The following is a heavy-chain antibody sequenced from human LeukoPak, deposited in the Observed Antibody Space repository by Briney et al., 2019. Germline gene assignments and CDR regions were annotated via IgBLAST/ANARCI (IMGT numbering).Heavy chain of an antibody. J-gene: IGHJ4*02. CDR1: GDSFSGYY. CDR2: INHRGTT. Sequence: SETLSLTCAVYGDSFSGYYWSWIRQPPGKGLEWIAEINHRGTTHYNPSLKSRVTISVDTSKNQFSLKLSSVTAADTAVYYCARERDYGDSGYFDYWGQGTLVTVSS. D-gene: IGHD4-17*01. CDR3: ARERDYGDSGYFDY. V-gene: IGHV4-34*01.